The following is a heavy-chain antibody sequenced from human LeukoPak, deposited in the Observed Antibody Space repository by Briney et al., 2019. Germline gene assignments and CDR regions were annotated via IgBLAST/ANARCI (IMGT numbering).Heavy chain of an antibody. CDR2: INPNSGGT. D-gene: IGHD7-27*01. CDR1: GYTFTGYY. Sequence: ASVKVSCKASGYTFTGYYMHWVRQAPGRGLEWMGWINPNSGGTNYAQKFQGRVTMTRDTSISTAYMELSRLRSDDTAVYYCARVSVELGISPLDYWGQGTLVTVSS. J-gene: IGHJ4*02. V-gene: IGHV1-2*02. CDR3: ARVSVELGISPLDY.